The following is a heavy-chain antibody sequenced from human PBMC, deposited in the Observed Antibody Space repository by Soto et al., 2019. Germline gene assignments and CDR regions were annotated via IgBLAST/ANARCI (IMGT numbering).Heavy chain of an antibody. D-gene: IGHD4-17*01. CDR1: GDSMITSSW. CDR2: IYHSGRT. Sequence: QVHLQESGPGLVKPSETLSLTCVVSGDSMITSSWWTWVRQSPGKGLAWIGEIYHSGRTDYNPSLKSRVTISVDKSKSQFSLQLTSVTAAATAVYFCARRTTVTRDWFDPWGQGTLVTVSS. J-gene: IGHJ5*02. V-gene: IGHV4-4*02. CDR3: ARRTTVTRDWFDP.